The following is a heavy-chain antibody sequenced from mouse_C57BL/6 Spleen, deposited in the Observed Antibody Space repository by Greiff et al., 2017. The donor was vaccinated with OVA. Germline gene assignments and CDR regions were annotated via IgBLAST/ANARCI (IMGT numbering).Heavy chain of an antibody. V-gene: IGHV1-52*01. CDR2: IDPSDSET. J-gene: IGHJ2*01. D-gene: IGHD2-4*01. Sequence: QVQLQQPGPELVRPGSSVKLSCKASGYTFTSYWMHWVKQRPIQGLEWIGNIDPSDSETHYNQKFKDKATLTVDKSSSTAYMQLSSLTSEDSAVYDGARRGYDSLYFDYWGQGTTLTVSS. CDR3: ARRGYDSLYFDY. CDR1: GYTFTSYW.